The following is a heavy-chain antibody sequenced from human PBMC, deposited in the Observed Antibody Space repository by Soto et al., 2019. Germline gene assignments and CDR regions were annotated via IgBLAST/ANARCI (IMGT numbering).Heavy chain of an antibody. D-gene: IGHD3-22*01. V-gene: IGHV4-38-2*01. CDR3: ARGSSGYYWFDP. J-gene: IGHJ5*02. CDR1: GFSISSGYF. Sequence: SETLSLTCAVSGFSISSGYFWGWIRQPPGKGPEWLGSIYHSGTTYYNPSVKGRVTISVDTSKNQFSLKMSSVTAADTAVYYCARGSSGYYWFDPWGQGTLVTVSS. CDR2: IYHSGTT.